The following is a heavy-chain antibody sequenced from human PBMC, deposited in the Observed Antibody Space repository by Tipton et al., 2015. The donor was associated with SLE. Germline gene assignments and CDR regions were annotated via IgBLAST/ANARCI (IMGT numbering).Heavy chain of an antibody. D-gene: IGHD5-12*01. CDR1: GGSISNYY. J-gene: IGHJ4*02. V-gene: IGHV4-59*08. Sequence: TLSLTCTVSGGSISNYYWSWIRQPPGKGLEWIGYMYDSGSTTYNPSLKSRVTISVDASKNQFSLNLSSVTAADTAVYYCARRLTRYSGYDYFDYWGQGTLVTVSS. CDR2: MYDSGST. CDR3: ARRLTRYSGYDYFDY.